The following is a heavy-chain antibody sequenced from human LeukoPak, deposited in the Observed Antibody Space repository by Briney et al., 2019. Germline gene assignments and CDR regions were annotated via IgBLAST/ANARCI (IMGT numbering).Heavy chain of an antibody. Sequence: SETLSLTCTVSGGSMSNHYWSWIRQPPGKGLESIGYIYFSGSTIYNPSLRSRLTISVDTSRNQFSLKSTSVTAADTAVYYCAGLPSGTPNPPYDYWGQGRLVTVSS. V-gene: IGHV4-59*08. D-gene: IGHD3-10*01. CDR3: AGLPSGTPNPPYDY. CDR1: GGSMSNHY. J-gene: IGHJ4*02. CDR2: IYFSGST.